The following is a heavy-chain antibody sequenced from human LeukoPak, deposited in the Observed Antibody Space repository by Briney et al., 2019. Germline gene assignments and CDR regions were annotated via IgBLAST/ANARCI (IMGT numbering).Heavy chain of an antibody. J-gene: IGHJ4*02. CDR1: GYSISSGYY. D-gene: IGHD3-22*01. Sequence: SETLSLTCTVSGYSISSGYYWGWIRQPPGKGLEWIGSIYHSGSTYYNPSLKSRVTISVDTSKNQFSLKLSSVTAADTAVYYCARIPNYDKDVDYWGQGTLVTVSS. CDR3: ARIPNYDKDVDY. CDR2: IYHSGST. V-gene: IGHV4-38-2*02.